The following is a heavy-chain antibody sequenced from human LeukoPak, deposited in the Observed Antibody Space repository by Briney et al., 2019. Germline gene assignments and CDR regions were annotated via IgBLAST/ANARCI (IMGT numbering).Heavy chain of an antibody. CDR3: ARHAYYYYYMDV. J-gene: IGHJ6*03. V-gene: IGHV4-34*01. CDR2: INHSGST. Sequence: PSETLSLTCAVYGGSFSGYYWSWIRQPPGKGLEWIGEINHSGSTNYNPSLKSRVTISVDTSKNQFSLKVSSVTAADTAVYYCARHAYYYYYMDVWGKGTTVTISS. CDR1: GGSFSGYY.